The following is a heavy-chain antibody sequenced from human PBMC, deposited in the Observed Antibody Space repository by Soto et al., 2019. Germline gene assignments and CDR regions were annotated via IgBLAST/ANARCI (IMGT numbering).Heavy chain of an antibody. D-gene: IGHD2-15*01. CDR2: INQDGSEK. CDR1: GVSFSAFW. J-gene: IGHJ4*02. Sequence: EVQLVESGGGLVQPGGSLRLSCAASGVSFSAFWMSWVRQIPGKGLEWVANINQDGSEKQYVDSVKGRFTISRDNAKNPLFLQMNSLRAEDSAVYDCASDRGWNTVVIPASFDLWGRGALVSVSS. CDR3: ASDRGWNTVVIPASFDL. V-gene: IGHV3-7*01.